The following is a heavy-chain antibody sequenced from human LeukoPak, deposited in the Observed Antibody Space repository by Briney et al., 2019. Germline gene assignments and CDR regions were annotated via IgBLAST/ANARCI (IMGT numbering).Heavy chain of an antibody. J-gene: IGHJ4*02. CDR3: ARVIPDYYDSSGYPLFFDY. V-gene: IGHV1-18*01. D-gene: IGHD3-22*01. Sequence: APVKVSCKASGYTFSNYGISWVRQAPGQGLEWLGWISAYNGNTHYAQKLQGRVTLTTDTSTSTAYMEVRSLRSDDTAVYFCARVIPDYYDSSGYPLFFDYWGQGTLVTVSS. CDR2: ISAYNGNT. CDR1: GYTFSNYG.